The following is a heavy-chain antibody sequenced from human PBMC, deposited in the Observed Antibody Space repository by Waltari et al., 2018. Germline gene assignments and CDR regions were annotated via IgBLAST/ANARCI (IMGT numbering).Heavy chain of an antibody. V-gene: IGHV3-23*04. CDR1: GFTFSSYA. J-gene: IGHJ4*02. CDR3: AKLPGSWYRGNFDY. Sequence: EVQLVESGGGLVQPGGSLRLSCAASGFTFSSYAMSWVRQAPGKGLEWVSAISGRGGSTYYADSGKGRLTISRDNSKNTLYLQMNSLRAEDTAVYYCAKLPGSWYRGNFDYWGQGTLVTVSS. D-gene: IGHD6-13*01. CDR2: ISGRGGST.